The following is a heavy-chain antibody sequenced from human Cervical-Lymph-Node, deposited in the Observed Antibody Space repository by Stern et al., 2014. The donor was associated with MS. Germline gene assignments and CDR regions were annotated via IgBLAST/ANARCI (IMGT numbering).Heavy chain of an antibody. D-gene: IGHD3-10*01. V-gene: IGHV1-69*01. CDR1: GGTFSSYA. J-gene: IGHJ4*02. CDR3: ASPLTMVRGTLSFDY. CDR2: IIPIFGTA. Sequence: QVQLMQSGAEVKKPGSSVKVSCKASGGTFSSYAISWVRQAPGQGLEWMGGIIPIFGTANYAQKFQGRVTITADESTSTAYMELSSLRSEDTAVYYCASPLTMVRGTLSFDYWGQGTLVTVSS.